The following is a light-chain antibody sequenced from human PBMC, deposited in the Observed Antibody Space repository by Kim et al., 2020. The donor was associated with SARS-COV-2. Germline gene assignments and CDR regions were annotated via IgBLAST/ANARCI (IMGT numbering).Light chain of an antibody. Sequence: DIQMTQSPSSLSASAGDRVTITCRASQRIASYLNWYQQKPGKAPNLLIYAASSLQSGVPSRFSASGSGTDFTLIINGLQPEDFATYYCQQTYTNPNTFGQGTRLEIK. CDR2: AAS. V-gene: IGKV1-39*01. CDR3: QQTYTNPNT. CDR1: QRIASY. J-gene: IGKJ5*01.